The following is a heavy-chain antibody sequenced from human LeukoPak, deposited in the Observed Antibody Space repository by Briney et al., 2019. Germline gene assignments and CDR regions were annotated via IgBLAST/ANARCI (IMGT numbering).Heavy chain of an antibody. CDR1: GYTFTSYD. V-gene: IGHV1-8*01. Sequence: GASVKVSCKASGYTFTSYDINWVRQTTGQGLEWMGWMNPNGGNTGYAQKFQGRVTMTRNTSISTAYMELSSLRSEDTAVYYCAGGEVDDYGDYSLYYYGMDVWGQGTTVTVSS. CDR2: MNPNGGNT. J-gene: IGHJ6*02. D-gene: IGHD4-17*01. CDR3: AGGEVDDYGDYSLYYYGMDV.